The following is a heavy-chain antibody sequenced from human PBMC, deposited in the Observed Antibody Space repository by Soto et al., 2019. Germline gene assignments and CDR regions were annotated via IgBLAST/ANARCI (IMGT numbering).Heavy chain of an antibody. CDR1: GGSISSGAYY. V-gene: IGHV4-31*03. CDR3: AASPNADFFDC. Sequence: QVQLQESGPGLVTPSQSLSLTCTVSGGSISSGAYYWRWIRQHPGRGLEWIGHISYSGKSDYNPSLESRVAISLDTPRNQFSLKLSSVTAADTAVYYCAASPNADFFDCWGPGALVTVSA. CDR2: ISYSGKS. J-gene: IGHJ4*02.